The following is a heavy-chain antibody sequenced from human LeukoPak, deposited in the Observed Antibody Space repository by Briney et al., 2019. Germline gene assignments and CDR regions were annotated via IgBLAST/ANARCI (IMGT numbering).Heavy chain of an antibody. Sequence: SQTLSLTCAVYGGSFSGYYWSWLRQPPGKGLEWIGEINHSGSTNYNPSLKSRVTISVDTSKNQFSLKLSSVTAADTAVYYCARRGLAGYGGRKNYFDYWGQGTLVTVSS. CDR2: INHSGST. CDR3: ARRGLAGYGGRKNYFDY. V-gene: IGHV4-34*01. CDR1: GGSFSGYY. D-gene: IGHD4-23*01. J-gene: IGHJ4*02.